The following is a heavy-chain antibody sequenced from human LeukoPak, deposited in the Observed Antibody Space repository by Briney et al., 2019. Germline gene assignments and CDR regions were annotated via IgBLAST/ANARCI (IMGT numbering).Heavy chain of an antibody. CDR1: NGSFSGYY. CDR2: INNSGVT. V-gene: IGHV4-34*01. Sequence: PSETLSLTCAVHNGSFSGYYWTWIRQAPGKGLEWIGEINNSGVTYYNPSLKSRVTISRDTSKIQISLQLKSVSAAHTAVSYCARGGTTHYYGSGTSPWGQGTLVIVSS. CDR3: ARGGTTHYYGSGTSP. J-gene: IGHJ5*02. D-gene: IGHD3-10*01.